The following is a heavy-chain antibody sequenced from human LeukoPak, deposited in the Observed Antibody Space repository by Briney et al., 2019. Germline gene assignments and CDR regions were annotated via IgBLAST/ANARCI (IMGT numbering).Heavy chain of an antibody. V-gene: IGHV1-69*04. CDR2: IIPILGIA. CDR3: ARALDYYDSSGYYPY. D-gene: IGHD3-22*01. Sequence: GASVTVSFKASGGTFISYAISWVRQAPGQGLEWMGRIIPILGIANYAQKFQGRVTITADKSTSTAYMELSSLRSEDTAVYYCARALDYYDSSGYYPYWGQGTLVTVSS. CDR1: GGTFISYA. J-gene: IGHJ4*02.